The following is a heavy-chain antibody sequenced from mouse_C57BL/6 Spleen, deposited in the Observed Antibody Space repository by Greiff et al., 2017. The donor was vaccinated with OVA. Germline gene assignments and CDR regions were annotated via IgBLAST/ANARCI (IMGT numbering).Heavy chain of an antibody. V-gene: IGHV1-42*01. Sequence: VHVKQSGPELVKPGASVKISCKASGYSFTGYYMNWVKQSPEKSLEWIGEINPSTGGTTYNQKFKAKATLTVDKSSSTAYMQLKSLTSEDSAVYYCARRSNYGAMDYWGQGTSVTVSS. D-gene: IGHD2-5*01. CDR2: INPSTGGT. J-gene: IGHJ4*01. CDR1: GYSFTGYY. CDR3: ARRSNYGAMDY.